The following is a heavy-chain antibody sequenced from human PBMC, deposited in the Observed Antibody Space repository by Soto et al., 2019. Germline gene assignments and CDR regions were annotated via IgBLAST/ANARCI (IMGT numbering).Heavy chain of an antibody. D-gene: IGHD3-22*01. CDR2: INHSGST. V-gene: IGHV4-34*01. CDR1: GGSFSGYY. Sequence: PSETLSLTCAVYGGSFSGYYWSWIRQPPGKGLEWIGEINHSGSTNYNPSLKSRVTISVDTSKNQFSLKLSSVTAADTAVYYCAREKSSGYYPDHWGQGTLVTVSS. J-gene: IGHJ4*02. CDR3: AREKSSGYYPDH.